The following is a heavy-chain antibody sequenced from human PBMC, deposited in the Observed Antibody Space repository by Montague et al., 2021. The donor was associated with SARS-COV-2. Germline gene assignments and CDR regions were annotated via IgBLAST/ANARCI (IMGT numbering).Heavy chain of an antibody. CDR1: GDSISIYY. D-gene: IGHD6-19*01. CDR2: VYYSGST. J-gene: IGHJ4*02. CDR3: ARGGRGAWYNHYFDY. V-gene: IGHV4-59*13. Sequence: ETLSLTCTVSGDSISIYYWSWIRQPPGKGLEWIGYVYYSGSTNYNPSLKSRVTISVDTPKNQFSLKLMSATAADTAVYYCARGGRGAWYNHYFDYWGQGALVTVSS.